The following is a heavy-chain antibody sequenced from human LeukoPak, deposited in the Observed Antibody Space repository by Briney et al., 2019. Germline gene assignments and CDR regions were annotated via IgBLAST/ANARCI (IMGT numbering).Heavy chain of an antibody. J-gene: IGHJ4*02. CDR3: ARGSHYLDY. Sequence: GGSLRLSCAASGFTFGSYALSWVRQAPGKGLEWVAVISYDGSNKYYADSVKGRFTISRDNSKNTLYLQMNSLRAEDTAVYYCARGSHYLDYWGQGTLVTVSS. V-gene: IGHV3-30-3*01. D-gene: IGHD3-10*01. CDR1: GFTFGSYA. CDR2: ISYDGSNK.